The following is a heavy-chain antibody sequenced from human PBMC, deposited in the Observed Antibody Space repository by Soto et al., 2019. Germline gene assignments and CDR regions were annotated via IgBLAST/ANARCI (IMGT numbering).Heavy chain of an antibody. CDR2: INSDGSST. D-gene: IGHD1-7*01. CDR1: GFTFSSYW. Sequence: GGALRLSCAASGFTFSSYWMHWVRQAPGKGLVWVSRINSDGSSTSYADSVKGRFTISRDNAKNTLYLQMNSLRAEDTAVYYCARDPDWNYHNNWFDPWGQGTLVTVSS. J-gene: IGHJ5*02. V-gene: IGHV3-74*01. CDR3: ARDPDWNYHNNWFDP.